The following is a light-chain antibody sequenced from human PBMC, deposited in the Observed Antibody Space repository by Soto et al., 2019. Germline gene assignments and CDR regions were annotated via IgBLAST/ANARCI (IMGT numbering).Light chain of an antibody. V-gene: IGLV4-69*01. CDR1: SGHSTYS. J-gene: IGLJ2*01. CDR2: LNTDGSH. CDR3: QTWDTGTVV. Sequence: QSVLTQSPSASASLGASVKLTCTLSSGHSTYSIAWHQQQPEKGPRYLMKLNTDGSHSKGDGIPGRFSGSSSGAERYLTISSLQSEDEADYYCQTWDTGTVVFGGGTKLTVL.